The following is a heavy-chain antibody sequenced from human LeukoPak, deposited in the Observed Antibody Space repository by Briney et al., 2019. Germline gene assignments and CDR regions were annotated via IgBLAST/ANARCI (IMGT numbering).Heavy chain of an antibody. J-gene: IGHJ4*02. D-gene: IGHD3-10*01. CDR2: FNPNSGGT. CDR3: ARGAPLPLWFGELFDY. V-gene: IGHV1-2*02. Sequence: ASVKVSCKAAGYTFTGYYMHWVRQAPGQGLELVGWFNPNSGGTNYAQKFQGRVTMTRDTSISTAYMELSRLRSDATAVYYCARGAPLPLWFGELFDYWGQGTLVTVSS. CDR1: GYTFTGYY.